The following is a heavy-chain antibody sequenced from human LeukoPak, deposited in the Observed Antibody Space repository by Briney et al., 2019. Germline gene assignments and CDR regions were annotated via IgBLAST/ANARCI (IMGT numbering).Heavy chain of an antibody. CDR2: ISWNSGSM. CDR3: AKTPAYTGGPSPFDY. V-gene: IGHV3-9*01. Sequence: GGSLRLSCAAPGFTFDDYAMHGVPQAPGKGLGWVSGISWNSGSMGYADSVKGRFPISRDNAKNSLYLQMSSLRAEDTALYYCAKTPAYTGGPSPFDYWGQGTPVTVSA. CDR1: GFTFDDYA. J-gene: IGHJ4*02. D-gene: IGHD2-2*02.